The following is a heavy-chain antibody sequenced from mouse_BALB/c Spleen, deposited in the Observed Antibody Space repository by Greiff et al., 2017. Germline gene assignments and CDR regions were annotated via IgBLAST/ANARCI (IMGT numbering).Heavy chain of an antibody. J-gene: IGHJ1*01. CDR2: ISSGGSYT. CDR1: GFTFSSYA. D-gene: IGHD1-1*01. CDR3: ARDGSSYGYFDV. Sequence: EVQLVESGGGLVKPGGSLKLSCAASGFTFSSYAMSWVRQSPEKRLEWVAEISSGGSYTYYPDTVTGRFTISRDNAKNTLYLEMSSLRSEDTAMYYCARDGSSYGYFDVWGAGTTVTVSS. V-gene: IGHV5-9-4*01.